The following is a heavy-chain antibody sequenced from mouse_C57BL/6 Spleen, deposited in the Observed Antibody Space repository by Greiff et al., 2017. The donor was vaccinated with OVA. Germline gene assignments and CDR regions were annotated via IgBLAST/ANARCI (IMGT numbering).Heavy chain of an antibody. V-gene: IGHV2-9-1*01. CDR2: IWTGGGT. Sequence: VQRVESGPGLVAPSQSLSITCTVSGFSLTSYAISWVRQPPGKGLEWLGVIWTGGGTNYNSALKSRLSISKDNSKSQVVLKMNSLQTDDTARYYCARNPTIVTSCYAMDYWGQGTSVTVSS. CDR3: ARNPTIVTSCYAMDY. J-gene: IGHJ4*01. D-gene: IGHD2-5*01. CDR1: GFSLTSYA.